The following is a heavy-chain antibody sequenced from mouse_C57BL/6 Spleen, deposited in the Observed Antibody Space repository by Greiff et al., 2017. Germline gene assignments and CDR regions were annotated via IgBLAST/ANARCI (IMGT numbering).Heavy chain of an antibody. Sequence: QVQLKQPGTELVKPGASVKLSCKASGYTFTSYWMHWVKQRPGQGLEWIGNITPSNGGTNYNEKFKSKATLTVDKSSSTAYMQLSSLTSEDSAVYYCARSGGYDGYFDVWGTGTTVTVSS. D-gene: IGHD2-2*01. J-gene: IGHJ1*03. CDR3: ARSGGYDGYFDV. CDR1: GYTFTSYW. CDR2: ITPSNGGT. V-gene: IGHV1-53*01.